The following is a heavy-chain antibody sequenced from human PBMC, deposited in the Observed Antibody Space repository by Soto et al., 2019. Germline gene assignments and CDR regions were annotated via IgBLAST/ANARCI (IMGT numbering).Heavy chain of an antibody. CDR3: AIDGGVERTIFGVEDY. D-gene: IGHD3-3*01. CDR1: GFTFSSYA. J-gene: IGHJ4*02. CDR2: ISGSGGST. V-gene: IGHV3-23*01. Sequence: GGSLRLSCAASGFTFSSYAMSWVRQAPGKGLEWVSAISGSGGSTYYADSVKGRFTISRDNSKNTLYLQMNSLRAEDTAVYYCAIDGGVERTIFGVEDYWGQGTLVTVSS.